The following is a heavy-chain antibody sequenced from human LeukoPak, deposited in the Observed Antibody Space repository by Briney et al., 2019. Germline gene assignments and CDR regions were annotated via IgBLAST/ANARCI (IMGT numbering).Heavy chain of an antibody. V-gene: IGHV4-39*07. CDR3: ARVAAGTYWYYAMDV. D-gene: IGHD2-15*01. CDR2: IYYSGST. CDR1: GGSISSSSYY. Sequence: SETLSLTCTVSGGSISSSSYYWGWIRQPPGKGLEWIGSIYYSGSTYYNPSLKSRVTISVDTSKNQFSLKLSSVTAADTAVYYCARVAAGTYWYYAMDVWGQGTTVTVSS. J-gene: IGHJ6*02.